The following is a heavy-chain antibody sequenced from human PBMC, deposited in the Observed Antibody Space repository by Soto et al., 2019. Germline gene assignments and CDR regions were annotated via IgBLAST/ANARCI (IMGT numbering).Heavy chain of an antibody. CDR3: ARVVAVAQIDY. V-gene: IGHV4-59*01. J-gene: IGHJ4*02. CDR2: IYYSGST. Sequence: SETLSLTCTVSGGSISRYYWSWIRQPPGKGLEWIGYIYYSGSTNYNPSLKSRVTISVDTSKNQFSLKLSSVTAADTAVYYCARVVAVAQIDYWGQGTLVTVSS. CDR1: GGSISRYY. D-gene: IGHD6-19*01.